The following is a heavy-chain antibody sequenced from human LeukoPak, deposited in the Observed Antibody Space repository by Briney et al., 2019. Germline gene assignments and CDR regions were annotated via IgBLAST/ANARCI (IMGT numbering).Heavy chain of an antibody. CDR2: TYYRSTWYN. V-gene: IGHV6-1*01. CDR1: GDSVSTNSVT. J-gene: IGHJ5*02. Sequence: SQTLSLTCAIAGDSVSTNSVTWNWIRQSPSRGLEWLGRTYYRSTWYNDYAVSVRGRITVNPDTSKNQFSLHLNSVTPEDTAVYYCARRLTQYDCFDPWGQGILVTVSS. CDR3: ARRLTQYDCFDP. D-gene: IGHD2-2*01.